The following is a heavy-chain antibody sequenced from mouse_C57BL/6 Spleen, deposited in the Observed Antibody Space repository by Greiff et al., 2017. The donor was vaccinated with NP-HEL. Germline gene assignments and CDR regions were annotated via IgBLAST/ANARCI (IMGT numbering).Heavy chain of an antibody. J-gene: IGHJ1*03. V-gene: IGHV7-1*01. D-gene: IGHD2-4*01. CDR3: ARDGDYEYWYFDV. Sequence: EVKLMESGGGLVQSGRSLRLSCATSGFTFSDFSMEWVRQAPGKGLEWIAASRNKANDYTTEYSASVTGRLIVSRDTYQSILYLQMNALRAEDTAIYYCARDGDYEYWYFDVWGTVTTVTVSS. CDR2: SRNKANDYTT. CDR1: GFTFSDFS.